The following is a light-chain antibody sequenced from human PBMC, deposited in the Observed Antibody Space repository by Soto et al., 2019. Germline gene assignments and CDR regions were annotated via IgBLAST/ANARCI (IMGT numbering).Light chain of an antibody. CDR3: QQYGDLPLT. J-gene: IGKJ4*01. V-gene: IGKV3-15*01. Sequence: EIVVTQSPATLSVSPGERATLSCRASQSVGNNFAWYQQKPGQAPRLLIFATSTRAPGLPARFSGSGSGTESTLTISSLQSEDFAVYYCQQYGDLPLTFGGGANVEIQ. CDR1: QSVGNN. CDR2: ATS.